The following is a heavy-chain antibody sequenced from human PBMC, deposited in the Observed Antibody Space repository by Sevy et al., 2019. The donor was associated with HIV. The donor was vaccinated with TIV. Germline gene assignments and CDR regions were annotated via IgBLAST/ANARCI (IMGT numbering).Heavy chain of an antibody. CDR1: GFTFSDYY. CDR2: ISSGSTYT. Sequence: SLRLSCAASGFTFSDYYMSWIRQAPGKGLEWVSDISSGSTYTKYADSVKGRITISRDNAKNSLYLQMNSLRVEDTAVYYCARDRRNYAGQYFDYWGQGTLVTVSS. D-gene: IGHD1-7*01. V-gene: IGHV3-11*06. J-gene: IGHJ4*02. CDR3: ARDRRNYAGQYFDY.